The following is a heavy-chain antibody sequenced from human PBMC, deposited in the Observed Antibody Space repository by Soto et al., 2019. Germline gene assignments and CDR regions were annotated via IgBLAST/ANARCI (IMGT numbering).Heavy chain of an antibody. Sequence: QVQLVQSGAEVKKPGSSVKVSCKASGGTFSSYTISWVRQAPGQGLEWMGRIIPILGIANYAQKFQGRVKITADKSTSTAYMELSRLRSEDTAVYYCARTDCSGGSCLFDYWGQGTLVTVSS. J-gene: IGHJ4*02. CDR2: IIPILGIA. V-gene: IGHV1-69*02. CDR1: GGTFSSYT. CDR3: ARTDCSGGSCLFDY. D-gene: IGHD2-15*01.